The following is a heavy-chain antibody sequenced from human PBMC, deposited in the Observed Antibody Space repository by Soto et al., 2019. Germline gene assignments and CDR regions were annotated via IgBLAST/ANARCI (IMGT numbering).Heavy chain of an antibody. V-gene: IGHV4-34*01. CDR2: INHSGST. CDR1: GGSFSGYY. Sequence: SETLSLTCAVYGGSFSGYYWSWIRQPPGKGLEWIGEINHSGSTNYNPSLKSRVTISVDTSKNQFSLKLSSVTAADTAVYYCARTGFSEYYFDYWGRGTMVTVSS. J-gene: IGHJ4*02. CDR3: ARTGFSEYYFDY.